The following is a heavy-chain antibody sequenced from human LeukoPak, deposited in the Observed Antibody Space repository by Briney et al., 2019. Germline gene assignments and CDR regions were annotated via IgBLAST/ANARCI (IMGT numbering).Heavy chain of an antibody. CDR1: GGSISSSSYY. Sequence: SETLSLTCTVSGGSISSSSYYWGWIRQPPGKGLEWIGSIYYSGSTYYNPSLKSRVTISVDTSKNQFSLKLSPVTAADTAVYYCARETYYYDSCGTRDLWGRGTLVTVSS. D-gene: IGHD3-22*01. J-gene: IGHJ2*01. CDR2: IYYSGST. CDR3: ARETYYYDSCGTRDL. V-gene: IGHV4-39*07.